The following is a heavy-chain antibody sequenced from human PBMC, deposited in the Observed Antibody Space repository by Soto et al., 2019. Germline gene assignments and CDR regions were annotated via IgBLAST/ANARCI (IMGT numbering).Heavy chain of an antibody. J-gene: IGHJ6*02. CDR1: GFTFSSYS. CDR2: ISSSSSYI. Sequence: PGGSLRLSCAASGFTFSSYSMNWVRQAPGKGLEWVSSISSSSSYIYYADSVKGRFTISRDNAKNSLYLQMNSLRAEDTAVYYCAWLGQASVGAGPYYYGMDVWGQGTTVTVSS. D-gene: IGHD1-26*01. V-gene: IGHV3-21*01. CDR3: AWLGQASVGAGPYYYGMDV.